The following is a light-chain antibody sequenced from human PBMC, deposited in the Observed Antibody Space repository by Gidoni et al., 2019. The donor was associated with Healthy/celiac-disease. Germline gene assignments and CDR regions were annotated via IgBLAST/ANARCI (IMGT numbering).Light chain of an antibody. CDR2: DAS. CDR3: QQRSNWPWT. CDR1: QSVSSY. Sequence: ILFAQFPATLSLSPGERATLSCRASQSVSSYLAWYQQKPGQAPRLLIYDASNRATGIPARFSGSGSGTDFTLTISSLEPEDFAVYYCQQRSNWPWTFGQGTKVEIK. J-gene: IGKJ1*01. V-gene: IGKV3-11*01.